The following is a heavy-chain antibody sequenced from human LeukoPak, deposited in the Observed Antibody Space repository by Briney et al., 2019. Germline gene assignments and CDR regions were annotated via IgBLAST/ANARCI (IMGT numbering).Heavy chain of an antibody. CDR2: ITGSGGST. CDR3: AKDGYSSGWYKDFDY. Sequence: GSLRLSCAASGFTFSSYAMSWVRQAPGKGLEWVSAITGSGGSTYYADSVKGRFTISRDNSKDTLYLQMNSRRAEDTAVCYCAKDGYSSGWYKDFDYWGQGTLVTVSS. J-gene: IGHJ4*02. D-gene: IGHD6-19*01. CDR1: GFTFSSYA. V-gene: IGHV3-23*01.